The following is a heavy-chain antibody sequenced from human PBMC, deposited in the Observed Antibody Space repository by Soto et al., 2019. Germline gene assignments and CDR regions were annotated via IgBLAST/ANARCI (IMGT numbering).Heavy chain of an antibody. CDR3: AREVVAAAGTEVWFDP. Sequence: GGSLRLSCAASGFTFSSYAMHWVRQAPGKGLEWVAVISYDGSNKYYADSVKGRFTISRDNSKNTLYLQMNSLRAEDTAVYYCAREVVAAAGTEVWFDPWGQGTLVTVSS. D-gene: IGHD6-13*01. CDR2: ISYDGSNK. V-gene: IGHV3-30-3*01. CDR1: GFTFSSYA. J-gene: IGHJ5*02.